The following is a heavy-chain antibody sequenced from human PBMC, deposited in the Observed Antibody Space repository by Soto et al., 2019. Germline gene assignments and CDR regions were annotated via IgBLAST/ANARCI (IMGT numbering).Heavy chain of an antibody. J-gene: IGHJ6*02. CDR2: ISAAGDP. Sequence: EVQLVESGGGLLQPGGSLRLSCEASGFTFRNYEMHWVCQGTGKGLEWVSGISAAGDPDYADSVEGRFTISRENAQNSFFLQMNSLRVGDTAVYYCARTDRDFYGLDVWGQGTTVIVSS. CDR3: ARTDRDFYGLDV. V-gene: IGHV3-13*05. CDR1: GFTFRNYE.